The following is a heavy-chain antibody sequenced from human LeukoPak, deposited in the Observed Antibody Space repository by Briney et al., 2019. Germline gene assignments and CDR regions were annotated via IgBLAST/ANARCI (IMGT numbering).Heavy chain of an antibody. CDR1: VFTDSRNY. CDR2: IYSGGST. D-gene: IGHD2-2*01. CDR3: ARAVVVPAHYYMDV. Sequence: PGWALRLSCVGSVFTDSRNYMNEVGPARGRGLEGVSVIYSGGSTYYADSVQGRFTISRDNSKNTLYLQMNRLRAEDTAVYYCARAVVVPAHYYMDVWGKGTTVTVSS. J-gene: IGHJ6*03. V-gene: IGHV3-53*01.